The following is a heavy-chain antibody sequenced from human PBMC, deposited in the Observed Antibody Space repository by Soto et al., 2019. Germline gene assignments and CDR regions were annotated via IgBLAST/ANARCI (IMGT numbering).Heavy chain of an antibody. CDR2: ISAYNGNT. CDR3: ARGIRDYWAYGMDV. Sequence: ASVKVSCKASGYTFTSYGISWVLQAPGQGLEWMGWISAYNGNTNYAQKLQGRVTMTTDTSTSTAYMELRSLRSDDTAVYYCARGIRDYWAYGMDVWGQGTTVTVSS. J-gene: IGHJ6*02. CDR1: GYTFTSYG. D-gene: IGHD2-8*02. V-gene: IGHV1-18*01.